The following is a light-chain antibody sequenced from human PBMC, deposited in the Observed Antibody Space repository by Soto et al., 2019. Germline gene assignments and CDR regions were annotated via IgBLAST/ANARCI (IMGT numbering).Light chain of an antibody. CDR2: GNS. CDR1: SSNIGAHYD. Sequence: QSVLTQPPSVSGAPGQRVTISCTGSSSNIGAHYDVHWYQQLPGTAPKLLIYGNSNRPSGVPDRFSGSRSATSASLTITGLQAEDEADYYCQSYDRSLSGSFFGTGTKLTVL. J-gene: IGLJ1*01. CDR3: QSYDRSLSGSF. V-gene: IGLV1-40*01.